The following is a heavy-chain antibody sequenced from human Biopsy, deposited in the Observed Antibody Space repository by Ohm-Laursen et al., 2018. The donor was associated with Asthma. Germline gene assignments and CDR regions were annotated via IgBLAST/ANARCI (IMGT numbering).Heavy chain of an antibody. J-gene: IGHJ6*02. Sequence: SETLSLTCSLSSGSGGYMRSGNYYWGWIRQPPGKGLEWIGSIYYSGTTYYNPSLGCRVTVSATTSKNHFSLKLTSAPAADTAVYYCVRGSSSWHHGPFHYYYGLDVWGQGTTATVSS. CDR3: VRGSSSWHHGPFHYYYGLDV. CDR1: SGSGGYMRSGNYY. V-gene: IGHV4-39*01. D-gene: IGHD6-13*01. CDR2: IYYSGTT.